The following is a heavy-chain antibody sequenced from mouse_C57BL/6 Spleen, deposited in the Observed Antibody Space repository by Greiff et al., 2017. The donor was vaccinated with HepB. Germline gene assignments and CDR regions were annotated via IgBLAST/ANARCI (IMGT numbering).Heavy chain of an antibody. Sequence: VQLKESGGGLVQPGGSLSLSCAASGFTFTDYYMSWVRQPPGKALEWLGFIRNKANGYTTEYSASVKGRFTISRDNSQSILYLQMNALRAEDSATYYCARGPGSYAMDYWGQGTSVTVSS. CDR3: ARGPGSYAMDY. CDR2: IRNKANGYTT. CDR1: GFTFTDYY. V-gene: IGHV7-3*01. J-gene: IGHJ4*01.